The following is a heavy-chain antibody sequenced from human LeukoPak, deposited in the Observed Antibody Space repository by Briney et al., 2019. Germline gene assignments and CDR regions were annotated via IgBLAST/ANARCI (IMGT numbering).Heavy chain of an antibody. D-gene: IGHD3-9*01. V-gene: IGHV5-51*01. CDR2: IYPGDSDT. CDR3: ARARLVNYFDY. CDR1: GYFFISYW. J-gene: IGHJ4*02. Sequence: GESLKISCTASGYFFISYWNGWVRQMSGKGLEWMGIIYPGDSDTRYSPSFQGQVTLSADKSISTAYLQWSSLKASDTAMYYCARARLVNYFDYWGQGTLVTVSS.